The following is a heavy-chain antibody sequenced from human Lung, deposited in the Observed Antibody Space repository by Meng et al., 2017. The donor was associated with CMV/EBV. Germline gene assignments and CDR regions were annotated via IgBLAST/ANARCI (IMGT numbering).Heavy chain of an antibody. J-gene: IGHJ6*02. CDR2: IDPNGGGT. CDR3: ARERYLVPAASPDYYYYGMDV. V-gene: IGHV1-2*02. CDR1: EYTFTAYY. D-gene: IGHD2-2*01. Sequence: ASVKVSCKASEYTFTAYYIHWVRQAPGQGLEWMGWIDPNGGGTNYAQKFQDRVTMTSDTSIRTAYMELSRLRSDDAALYYCARERYLVPAASPDYYYYGMDVWXQGTXVTVSS.